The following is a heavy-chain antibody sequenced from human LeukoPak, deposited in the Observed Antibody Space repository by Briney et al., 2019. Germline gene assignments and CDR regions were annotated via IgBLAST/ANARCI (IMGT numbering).Heavy chain of an antibody. CDR2: IYSGGIT. D-gene: IGHD3-22*01. Sequence: PGGSPRLSCAASGFTVSSNYMSWVRQAPGKGLEWVSVIYSGGITYYADSVKGRFTISRDNSKNTLYLQMNSLRAEDTAVYYCARDAGGYYDSSGYYAHDAFDIWGQGTMVTVSS. CDR3: ARDAGGYYDSSGYYAHDAFDI. V-gene: IGHV3-66*02. J-gene: IGHJ3*02. CDR1: GFTVSSNY.